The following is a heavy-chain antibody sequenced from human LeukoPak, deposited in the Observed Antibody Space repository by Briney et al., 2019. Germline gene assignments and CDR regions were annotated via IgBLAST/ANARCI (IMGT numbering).Heavy chain of an antibody. Sequence: GGSLRLSCAASGFTFSSYDMHWVRQATGKGLEWVSAIGTAGDTYYPGSVKGRFTISRENAKNSLYLQMNSLRAGDTAVYYCARAPRYCSSTSCPLDYWGQETLVTVSS. D-gene: IGHD2-2*01. J-gene: IGHJ4*02. V-gene: IGHV3-13*01. CDR3: ARAPRYCSSTSCPLDY. CDR2: IGTAGDT. CDR1: GFTFSSYD.